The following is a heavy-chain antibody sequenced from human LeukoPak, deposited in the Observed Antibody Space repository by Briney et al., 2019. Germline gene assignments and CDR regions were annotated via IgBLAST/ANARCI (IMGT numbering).Heavy chain of an antibody. CDR1: GYTFTSYY. CDR3: ARDSPRVGWFDP. Sequence: ASVKVSCKASGYTFTSYYMHWVRQAPGQGLEWMGIINPSGGSTSYAQKFQGRVTMTTETSTSTAYMELRSLRSDDTAVYYCARDSPRVGWFDPWGQGTLVTVSS. V-gene: IGHV1-46*01. D-gene: IGHD1-26*01. CDR2: INPSGGST. J-gene: IGHJ5*02.